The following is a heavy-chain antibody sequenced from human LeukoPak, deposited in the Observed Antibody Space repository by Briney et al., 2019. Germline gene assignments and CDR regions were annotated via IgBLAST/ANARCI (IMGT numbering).Heavy chain of an antibody. V-gene: IGHV4-34*01. D-gene: IGHD3-10*01. Sequence: PSETLSLTCAVYGGSFSGYYWSWIRQPPGKGLEWIGEINHSGSTNYNPSLKSRVTISVDTSKNQFSLKLSSVTAADTAVYYCARTTTVRGTYYMDVWGKGTTVTVSS. CDR2: INHSGST. J-gene: IGHJ6*03. CDR3: ARTTTVRGTYYMDV. CDR1: GGSFSGYY.